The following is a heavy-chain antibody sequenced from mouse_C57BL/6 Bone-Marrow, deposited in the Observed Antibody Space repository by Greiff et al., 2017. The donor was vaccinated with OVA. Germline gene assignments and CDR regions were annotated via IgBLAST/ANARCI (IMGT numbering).Heavy chain of an antibody. CDR3: ASYYGHYYAMDY. CDR1: GYTFTDYY. D-gene: IGHD2-1*01. J-gene: IGHJ4*01. V-gene: IGHV1-19*01. Sequence: VQLKESGPVLVKPGASVKMSCKASGYTFTDYYMNWVKQSHGKSLEWIGVINPYNGGTSYNQKFKGKATLTVDKSSSTAYMELNSLTSEDSAVYYCASYYGHYYAMDYWGQGTSVTVSS. CDR2: INPYNGGT.